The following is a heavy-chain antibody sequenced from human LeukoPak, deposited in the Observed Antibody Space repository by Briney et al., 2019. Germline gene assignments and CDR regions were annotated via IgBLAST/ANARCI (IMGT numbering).Heavy chain of an antibody. J-gene: IGHJ4*01. Sequence: GGSLRLSCVGSGFTFSSHDMIWVRQAPGKGLEWVSDIGGRDTRINYADSVKGRFTISRDNSKNTVYLQMSSLRVEDTAIYYCAREGQYCSSSACQFDYCGQGTLVTVSS. CDR3: AREGQYCSSSACQFDY. V-gene: IGHV3-23*01. CDR2: IGGRDTRI. CDR1: GFTFSSHD. D-gene: IGHD2-2*01.